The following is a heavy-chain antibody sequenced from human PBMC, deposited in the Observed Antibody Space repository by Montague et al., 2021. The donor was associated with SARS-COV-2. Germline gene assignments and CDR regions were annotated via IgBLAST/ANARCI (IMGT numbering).Heavy chain of an antibody. J-gene: IGHJ6*02. V-gene: IGHV4-59*01. CDR3: ARRGVVVIPAVVEYYYGMDV. CDR1: GGSISSYY. Sequence: SEILSLTCTVSGGSISSYYWNWIRQSPGKGLEWIGYINYSGSANYNPSLKSRVTISVDTSKNQLSLNLSSVTAADTAVYYCARRGVVVIPAVVEYYYGMDVWGQGTTVTVSS. D-gene: IGHD2-2*01. CDR2: INYSGSA.